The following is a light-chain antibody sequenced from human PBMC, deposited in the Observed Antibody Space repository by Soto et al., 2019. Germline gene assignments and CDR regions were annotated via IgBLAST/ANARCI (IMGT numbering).Light chain of an antibody. CDR1: QSVGTF. J-gene: IGKJ1*01. CDR2: DAS. Sequence: EIVLTQSPATLSLSPGERATLSCRASQSVGTFFAWYQQKPGQAPRLLIYDASNRATGIPARFSGSGSGTDFTLTISRLEPEDFAVYYCQQYGSSWTFGQGTKVDIK. V-gene: IGKV3-11*01. CDR3: QQYGSSWT.